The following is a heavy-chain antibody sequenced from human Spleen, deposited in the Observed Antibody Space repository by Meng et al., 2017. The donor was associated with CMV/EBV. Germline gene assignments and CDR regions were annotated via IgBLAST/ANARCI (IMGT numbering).Heavy chain of an antibody. CDR3: AKDRAPVLRFLERPKTNWFDP. CDR2: INPNSGGT. D-gene: IGHD3-3*01. CDR1: GYTFTTYD. Sequence: ASVKVSCKASGYTFTTYDITWVRQAPGQGLEWMGWINPNSGGTNHAQKFQGRVTMTRDTSISTAYMELSRLRSDDTAVYYCAKDRAPVLRFLERPKTNWFDPWGQGTLVTVSS. J-gene: IGHJ5*02. V-gene: IGHV1-2*02.